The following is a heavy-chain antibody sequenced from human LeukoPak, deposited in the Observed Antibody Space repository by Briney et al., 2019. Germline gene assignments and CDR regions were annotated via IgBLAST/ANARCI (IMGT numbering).Heavy chain of an antibody. D-gene: IGHD4-11*01. CDR3: AARGDSNYAGGYYFHY. V-gene: IGHV5-51*01. J-gene: IGHJ4*02. Sequence: GESLKISCKGSGYSFTSYWIGWVRQMPGKGLGWMGIIYPGDSDTRYSPSFQGQVTISADKSISTAYLQWSSLKASDTAMYYCAARGDSNYAGGYYFHYWGQGTLVTVSS. CDR1: GYSFTSYW. CDR2: IYPGDSDT.